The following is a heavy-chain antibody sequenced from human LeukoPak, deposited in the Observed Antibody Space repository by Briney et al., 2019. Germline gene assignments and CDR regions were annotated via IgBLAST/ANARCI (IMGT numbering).Heavy chain of an antibody. CDR3: AGERITIFGVVKGRDAFDI. D-gene: IGHD3-3*01. CDR2: ISAYNGNT. CDR1: GYTFTSYG. Sequence: ASVTVSCKASGYTFTSYGISWVRQAPGQGLEWMGWISAYNGNTNYAQKLQGRVTMTTDTSTSTAYMELRSLRSDDTAVYYCAGERITIFGVVKGRDAFDIWGQGTMVTVSS. J-gene: IGHJ3*02. V-gene: IGHV1-18*01.